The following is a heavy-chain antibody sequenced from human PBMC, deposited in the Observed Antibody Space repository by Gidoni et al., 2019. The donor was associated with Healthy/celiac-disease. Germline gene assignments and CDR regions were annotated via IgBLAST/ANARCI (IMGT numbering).Heavy chain of an antibody. V-gene: IGHV3-30-3*01. J-gene: IGHJ3*02. Sequence: QVQLVESGGGVVQPGRSLRPSGAAPGCTFSSYAMHWVRQAPGKGLAWVSVLSYDGSHKYYADSVKGRFTISRDNSKNTLYLQMNSLRAEDTAVYYCARSVVGAGAFDIWGQGTMVTVSS. CDR1: GCTFSSYA. CDR3: ARSVVGAGAFDI. CDR2: LSYDGSHK. D-gene: IGHD1-26*01.